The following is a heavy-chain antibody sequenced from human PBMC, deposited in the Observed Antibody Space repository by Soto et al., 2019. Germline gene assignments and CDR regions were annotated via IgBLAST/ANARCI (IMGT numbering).Heavy chain of an antibody. D-gene: IGHD3-10*01. CDR2: ISYDGSNK. V-gene: IGHV3-30*18. Sequence: QVQLVESGGGVVQPGRSLRLSCAASGFTFSSYGMHWVRRAPGKGLEWVAVISYDGSNKYYADSVKGRFTISRDNSKNTLYLQMNSLRAEDTAVYYCAKDATGSWGQGTLVTVSS. J-gene: IGHJ5*02. CDR1: GFTFSSYG. CDR3: AKDATGS.